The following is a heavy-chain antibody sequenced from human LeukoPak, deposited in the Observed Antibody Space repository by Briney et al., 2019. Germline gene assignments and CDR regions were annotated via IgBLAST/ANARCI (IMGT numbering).Heavy chain of an antibody. J-gene: IGHJ6*03. CDR1: GGSISSGRYY. CDR2: IYTSGST. Sequence: SETLSLTCTVSGGSISSGRYYWRWIRQPAGKGLEWIGRIYTSGSTNYNPSLKSRVTISVDTSKNQFSLKLSSVTAADTAVYYFARVAYGSGFSLYYYCYYMEVWGKGTTVTVSS. V-gene: IGHV4-61*02. CDR3: ARVAYGSGFSLYYYCYYMEV. D-gene: IGHD3-10*01.